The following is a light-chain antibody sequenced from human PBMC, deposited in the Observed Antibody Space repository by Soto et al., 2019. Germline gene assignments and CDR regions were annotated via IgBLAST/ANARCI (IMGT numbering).Light chain of an antibody. CDR1: QNILYSSNSKTY. CDR3: QQYYSVPYT. Sequence: DIVMTQSPDSLAVSLGERATINCKSSQNILYSSNSKTYLAWYQQKPGQPPKLLIYWASTRESGVPVRFSGSGSGTDFTLTISSLQAEDVAVCYCQQYYSVPYTFGQGTKLEIK. J-gene: IGKJ2*01. CDR2: WAS. V-gene: IGKV4-1*01.